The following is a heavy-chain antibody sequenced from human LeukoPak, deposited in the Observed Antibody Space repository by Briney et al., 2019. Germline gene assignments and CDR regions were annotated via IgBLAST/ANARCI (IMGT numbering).Heavy chain of an antibody. CDR1: GGSISSGGYS. CDR2: IYHSGST. CDR3: ARGYSSSSFDY. V-gene: IGHV4-30-2*01. Sequence: SSQTLSLTCAVSGGSISSGGYSWGWIRQPPGKGLEWIGYIYHSGSTYYNPSLKSRVTISVDRSKNQFSLKLSSVTAADTAVYYCARGYSSSSFDYWGQGTPVTVSS. J-gene: IGHJ4*02. D-gene: IGHD6-6*01.